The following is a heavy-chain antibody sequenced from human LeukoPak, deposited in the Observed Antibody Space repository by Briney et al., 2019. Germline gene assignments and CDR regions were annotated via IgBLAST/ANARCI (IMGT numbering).Heavy chain of an antibody. Sequence: PSETLSLTCSVSGGSVSGYYWSWIRQPPGKGLEWIGYIYFSGSTNYNPSLKSRVTISVDTSNNQFSLKLSSVTAADTAFYYCARGPVPAAIAPFDYWGQGTLVTVSS. CDR1: GGSVSGYY. V-gene: IGHV4-59*08. J-gene: IGHJ4*02. CDR2: IYFSGST. D-gene: IGHD2-2*01. CDR3: ARGPVPAAIAPFDY.